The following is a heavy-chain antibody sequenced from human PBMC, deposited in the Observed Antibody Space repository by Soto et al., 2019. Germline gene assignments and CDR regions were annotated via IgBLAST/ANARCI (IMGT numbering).Heavy chain of an antibody. CDR1: GYNFATYW. J-gene: IGHJ6*02. CDR3: ARTHCASASCSKSDFYYGMDV. V-gene: IGHV5-51*01. CDR2: IFPSDSDT. D-gene: IGHD2-2*01. Sequence: GESLKISCKGSGYNFATYWVGWVRQTPEKGLEWMGIIFPSDSDTLYSPSFQGQVTISADKSISTAYLQWNTLEASDSATYYCARTHCASASCSKSDFYYGMDVWGPGTTVTASS.